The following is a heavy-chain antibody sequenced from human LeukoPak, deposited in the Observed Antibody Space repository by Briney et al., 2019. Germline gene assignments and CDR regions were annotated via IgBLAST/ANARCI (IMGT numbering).Heavy chain of an antibody. D-gene: IGHD1-7*01. V-gene: IGHV4-59*02. Sequence: SETLSLTCTVSGASVSSYYWSWIRQPPGKGLEWIGYIYYSGSTNYNPSLKSRVTISVDTSRNQFSLKLSSVTAADTAVYYCARDNWNYGSSMDVWGQGTTVTVSS. CDR1: GASVSSYY. CDR2: IYYSGST. J-gene: IGHJ6*02. CDR3: ARDNWNYGSSMDV.